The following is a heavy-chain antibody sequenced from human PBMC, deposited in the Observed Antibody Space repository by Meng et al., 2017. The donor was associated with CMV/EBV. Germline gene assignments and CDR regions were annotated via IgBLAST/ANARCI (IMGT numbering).Heavy chain of an antibody. Sequence: QVQLQQWGAGLLKPSETLSLTCAVYGGSFSGYYWSWIRQPPGKGLEWIGEINHSGSTNYNPSLKSRVTISVDTSKNQFSLKLSSVTAADTAVHYCARGLMVRGSRVNWFDPWGQGTLVTVSS. CDR2: INHSGST. D-gene: IGHD3-10*01. CDR1: GGSFSGYY. V-gene: IGHV4-34*01. CDR3: ARGLMVRGSRVNWFDP. J-gene: IGHJ5*02.